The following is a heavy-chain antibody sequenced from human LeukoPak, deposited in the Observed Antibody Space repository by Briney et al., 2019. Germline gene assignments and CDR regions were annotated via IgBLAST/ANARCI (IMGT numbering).Heavy chain of an antibody. V-gene: IGHV1-18*01. J-gene: IGHJ6*02. CDR3: ARDVLLWFGDRPRAGRYYYYGMDV. CDR2: ISAYNGNT. D-gene: IGHD3-10*01. CDR1: GYTFTSYS. Sequence: VASVKVSCKASGYTFTSYSISWVRQAPGQGLEWMGWISAYNGNTNYAQKLQGRVTMTTDTSTSTAYMELRSLRSDDTAVYYCARDVLLWFGDRPRAGRYYYYGMDVWGQGTTVTVSS.